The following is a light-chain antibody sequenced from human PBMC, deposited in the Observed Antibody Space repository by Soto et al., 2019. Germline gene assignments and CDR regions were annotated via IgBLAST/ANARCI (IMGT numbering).Light chain of an antibody. CDR1: QSVSSSY. J-gene: IGKJ1*01. Sequence: DNVLTQSPCTLSLSPGERATLSCRASQSVSSSYLAWYQQKPGQAPRLLIYGASSRATGIPDRFSGSGSGTDFTLTISRLEPEDFAVYYCQQYGSSPRTFGQGTKVDIK. V-gene: IGKV3-20*01. CDR2: GAS. CDR3: QQYGSSPRT.